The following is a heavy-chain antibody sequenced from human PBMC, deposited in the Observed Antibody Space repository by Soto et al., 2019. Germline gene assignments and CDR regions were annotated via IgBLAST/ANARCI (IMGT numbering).Heavy chain of an antibody. V-gene: IGHV3-30*18. Sequence: VQLVESGGTVVQPGGSLRLSCVGSGFTFSSYGMHWVRQAPGKGLECVAVISDTGSSHYYAASVEGRFTISRENSKNTLSLHMDRLRVEDTAVYYCAKDRGGDCPDNSCYFGADYWGQGTPVTGSS. CDR2: ISDTGSSH. J-gene: IGHJ4*02. D-gene: IGHD2-2*01. CDR1: GFTFSSYG. CDR3: AKDRGGDCPDNSCYFGADY.